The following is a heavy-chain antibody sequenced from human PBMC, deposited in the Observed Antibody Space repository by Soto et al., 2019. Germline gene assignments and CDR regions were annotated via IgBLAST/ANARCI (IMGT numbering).Heavy chain of an antibody. CDR1: GFSFGPTVGG. J-gene: IGHJ4*02. CDR2: IFSTDGK. D-gene: IGHD5-18*01. CDR3: AHKSRYSSGSYFFDY. Sequence: SGPTLVNPTQTLTLTRAFSGFSFGPTVGGVGWIRQPPGKALEWLALIFSTDGKRYSPSLQSRLTITKDTSKNQVLLTMTNMDPVDTATYYCAHKSRYSSGSYFFDYWGLGILVTVSS. V-gene: IGHV2-5*01.